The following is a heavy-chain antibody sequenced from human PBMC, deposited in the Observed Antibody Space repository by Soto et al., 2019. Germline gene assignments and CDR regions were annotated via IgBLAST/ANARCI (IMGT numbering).Heavy chain of an antibody. CDR1: GDSFNDYY. V-gene: IGHV1-2*04. Sequence: QVQLVQSGAEVRKPGASLTVSCRSSGDSFNDYYIHWVRQAPGQGFEWMGWINPNGGVTKYAQKFQGWVSMTRDTSIRTVYMQLSRLRSDDTAVYYCARESGGATATLDYYYFYMDVWGTGTTVNVSS. CDR2: INPNGGVT. CDR3: ARESGGATATLDYYYFYMDV. J-gene: IGHJ6*03. D-gene: IGHD5-12*01.